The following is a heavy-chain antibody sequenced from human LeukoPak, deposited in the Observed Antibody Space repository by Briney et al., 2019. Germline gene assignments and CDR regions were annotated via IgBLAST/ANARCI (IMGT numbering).Heavy chain of an antibody. CDR3: ASGYSGYALDAFDI. D-gene: IGHD5-12*01. V-gene: IGHV1-2*06. CDR2: INPNSGGT. J-gene: IGHJ3*02. Sequence: ASVKVSCKASGHTFTGYYMHWVRQAPGQGLEWMGRINPNSGGTNYAQKFQGRVTMTRDTSISTAYMELSRLRSDDTAVYYCASGYSGYALDAFDIWGQGTMVTVSS. CDR1: GHTFTGYY.